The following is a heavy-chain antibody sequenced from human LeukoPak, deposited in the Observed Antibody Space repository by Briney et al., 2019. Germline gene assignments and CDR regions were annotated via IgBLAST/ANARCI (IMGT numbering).Heavy chain of an antibody. CDR2: INQDGSEK. CDR1: GFTFSSYW. J-gene: IGHJ5*02. D-gene: IGHD6-13*01. V-gene: IGHV3-7*01. CDR3: AKAVSSWYNWFDP. Sequence: GGSLRLSCAASGFTFSSYWMSWVRQAPGKGLEWVANINQDGSEKYYVDSVKGRFTIPRDNAKNSLYLQMNSLRAEDSAVYYCAKAVSSWYNWFDPWGQGTLVTVSS.